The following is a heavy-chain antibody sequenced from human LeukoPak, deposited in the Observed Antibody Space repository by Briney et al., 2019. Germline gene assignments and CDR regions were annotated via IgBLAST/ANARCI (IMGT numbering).Heavy chain of an antibody. Sequence: PGGSLRLSCAASGFTFNTYTMNWVRQASGKGLEWVGRIRSKANSYATAYAASVKGRFTISRDDSKNTAYLQMNSLKTEDTAVYYCTRHSYSSGWSGYYGMDVWGQGTTVTVSS. CDR1: GFTFNTYT. CDR2: IRSKANSYAT. J-gene: IGHJ6*02. CDR3: TRHSYSSGWSGYYGMDV. V-gene: IGHV3-73*01. D-gene: IGHD6-19*01.